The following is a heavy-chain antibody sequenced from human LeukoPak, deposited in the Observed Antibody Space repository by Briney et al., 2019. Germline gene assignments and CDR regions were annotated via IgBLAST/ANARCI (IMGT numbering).Heavy chain of an antibody. Sequence: PGGSLRLSCAASGLTFSSYAMHWVRQAPGKGLEYVAAISSSGGSTYYANSVKGRFTISRDNSKNTLYLQMGSLRAEDMAVYYCARGTIRGVAYNWFDPWGQGTLVTVSS. CDR1: GLTFSSYA. CDR2: ISSSGGST. CDR3: ARGTIRGVAYNWFDP. D-gene: IGHD3-10*01. V-gene: IGHV3-64*01. J-gene: IGHJ5*02.